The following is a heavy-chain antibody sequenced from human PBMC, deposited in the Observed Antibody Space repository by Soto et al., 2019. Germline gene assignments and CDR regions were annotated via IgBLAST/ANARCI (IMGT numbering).Heavy chain of an antibody. CDR3: AKGSVVGADYSYGMDV. Sequence: EVQLLESGGDLVQPGGSLTLSCAAAGFTFSSYGMSWVRQAPGKGLEWVSAVSGSCGSVYYADSVRGRFTISRDNSKNTLYLQVNSLRAEDTAIYYCAKGSVVGADYSYGMDVWGQGTTVTVSS. CDR1: GFTFSSYG. V-gene: IGHV3-23*01. CDR2: VSGSCGSV. J-gene: IGHJ6*02. D-gene: IGHD2-2*01.